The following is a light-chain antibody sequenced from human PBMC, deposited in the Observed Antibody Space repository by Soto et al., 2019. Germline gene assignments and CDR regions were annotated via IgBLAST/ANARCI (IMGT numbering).Light chain of an antibody. J-gene: IGKJ4*01. CDR3: QQYGSSPT. V-gene: IGKV3-20*01. CDR1: QSVSSSY. Sequence: ELVLTQSPGTLSLSPGERATLSCRASQSVSSSYLAWYQQKPGQAPRLLIYGASSRATGIPDRFRGSGSGTDFTLTISRLEPEDFAVYYCQQYGSSPTFGGGTKVEIK. CDR2: GAS.